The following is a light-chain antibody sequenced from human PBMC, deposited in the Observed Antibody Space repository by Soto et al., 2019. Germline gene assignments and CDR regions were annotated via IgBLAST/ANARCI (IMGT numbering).Light chain of an antibody. Sequence: DIQMTQSPSSLSASVGDRVTITCRASQSISTNLSWYQQKPGKAPKLLIHAASSLQSGVPSRFSGSGSGTDFTLTISSLQVEDFAVYYYQQSSSTLYTFGQGTNLEIK. CDR1: QSISTN. CDR2: AAS. V-gene: IGKV1-39*01. CDR3: QQSSSTLYT. J-gene: IGKJ2*01.